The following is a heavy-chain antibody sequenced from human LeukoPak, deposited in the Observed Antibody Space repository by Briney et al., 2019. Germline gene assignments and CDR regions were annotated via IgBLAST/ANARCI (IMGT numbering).Heavy chain of an antibody. CDR2: ISWNSGTI. CDR3: AKGNWGSPFDS. J-gene: IGHJ4*02. CDR1: GFTFGAYS. D-gene: IGHD7-27*01. Sequence: GGSLRLSCAASGFTFGAYSMHWVRQVPGKDPEWVSGISWNSGTIDYVDSVRGRLTISRDNAKSSLYLQMNSLRADDTALYYRAKGNWGSPFDSWGQGTLVAVSS. V-gene: IGHV3-9*01.